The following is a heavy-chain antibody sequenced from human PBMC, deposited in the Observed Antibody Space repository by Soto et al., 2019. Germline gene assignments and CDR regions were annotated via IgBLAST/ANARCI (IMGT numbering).Heavy chain of an antibody. Sequence: SVKISCKASGGTFSSYAISWVRQAPGQGLEWMGGIIPIFGTANYAQKFQGRVTITADESTSTAYMELSSLRSEDTAVYYCARSAWFRRYYYGMDVWSQLTTVTV. CDR3: ARSAWFRRYYYGMDV. CDR1: GGTFSSYA. V-gene: IGHV1-69*13. D-gene: IGHD3-9*01. CDR2: IIPIFGTA. J-gene: IGHJ6*02.